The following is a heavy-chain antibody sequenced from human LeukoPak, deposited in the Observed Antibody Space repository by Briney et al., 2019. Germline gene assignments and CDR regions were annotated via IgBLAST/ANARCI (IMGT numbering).Heavy chain of an antibody. CDR3: AKGGQSTIFGVVISHTPAFDY. V-gene: IGHV3-23*01. D-gene: IGHD3-3*01. Sequence: PGGSLRLSCAASGFTFSSYAMSWVRQAPGKGLEWVSAISGNGGSTYYADSVKGRFTISRDNSKNTLYLQMNSLRAEDTAVYYCAKGGQSTIFGVVISHTPAFDYWGQGTLVTVSS. CDR2: ISGNGGST. J-gene: IGHJ4*02. CDR1: GFTFSSYA.